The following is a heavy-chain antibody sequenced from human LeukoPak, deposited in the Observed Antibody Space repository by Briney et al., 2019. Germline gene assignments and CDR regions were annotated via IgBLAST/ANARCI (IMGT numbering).Heavy chain of an antibody. J-gene: IGHJ4*02. V-gene: IGHV3-11*06. CDR1: GFTFSDYY. D-gene: IGHD3-3*01. Sequence: GGSLRLSCAASGFTFSDYYMSWIRQAPGKGLKWVSYISSSSSYTNYADSVKGRFTISRDNAKNSLYLQMNSLRAEDTAVYYCARDFPFGDYLDYWGQGTLVTVSS. CDR3: ARDFPFGDYLDY. CDR2: ISSSSSYT.